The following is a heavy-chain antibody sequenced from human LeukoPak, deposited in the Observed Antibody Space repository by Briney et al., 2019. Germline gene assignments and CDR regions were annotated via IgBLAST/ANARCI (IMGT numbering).Heavy chain of an antibody. D-gene: IGHD6-13*01. J-gene: IGHJ3*02. CDR1: GFIFDDYA. CDR3: AKDMKFLAAAAVDAFDI. V-gene: IGHV3-9*01. CDR2: ISWNSGSI. Sequence: HSGGSLRLSCAASGFIFDDYAMHWVRRAPGKGLEWVSGISWNSGSIGYADSVKGRFTISRDNAKNSLYLEMNSLRAEDTALYYCAKDMKFLAAAAVDAFDIWGQGTMVTVSS.